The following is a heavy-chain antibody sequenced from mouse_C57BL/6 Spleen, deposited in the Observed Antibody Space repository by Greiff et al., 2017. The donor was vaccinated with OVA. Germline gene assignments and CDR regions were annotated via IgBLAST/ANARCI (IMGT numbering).Heavy chain of an antibody. J-gene: IGHJ2*01. D-gene: IGHD2-4*01. Sequence: EVKLVESGAELVRPGASVKLSCTASGFNIKDDYMHWVKQRPEQGLEWIGWIDPENGDTEYASKFQGKATITADTSSNTAYLQLSSLTSEDTAVYYCTTLDYDVPYYFDYWGQGTTLTVSS. CDR3: TTLDYDVPYYFDY. CDR2: IDPENGDT. V-gene: IGHV14-4*01. CDR1: GFNIKDDY.